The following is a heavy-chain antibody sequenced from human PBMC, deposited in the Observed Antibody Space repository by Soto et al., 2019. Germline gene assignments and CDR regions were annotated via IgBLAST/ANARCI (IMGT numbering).Heavy chain of an antibody. CDR3: ARVYSYGDFDY. D-gene: IGHD5-18*01. Sequence: SETLSLTCTVSGGSLKSGGYYWSWIRQHPGRGLEWIGYIYYTGRTYYNPSLESRVTFSVDTSKNQFSLKLSSVTAADTAVYYCARVYSYGDFDYWGQGTLVTVSS. V-gene: IGHV4-31*02. CDR1: GGSLKSGGYY. J-gene: IGHJ4*02. CDR2: IYYTGRT.